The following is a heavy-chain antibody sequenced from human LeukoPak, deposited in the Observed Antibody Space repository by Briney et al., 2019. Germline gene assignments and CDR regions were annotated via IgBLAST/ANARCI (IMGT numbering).Heavy chain of an antibody. V-gene: IGHV1-18*01. Sequence: ASVKVSCKASGYIFTSYGISWVRQAPGQGLEWMGWISTNKGNTNYAQRLQGRVTMTTDTSTSTAYMELRSLRSDDTAIYYCVRDIQWRFDPWGEGTLVTVSS. CDR1: GYIFTSYG. D-gene: IGHD2-8*01. CDR3: VRDIQWRFDP. CDR2: ISTNKGNT. J-gene: IGHJ5*02.